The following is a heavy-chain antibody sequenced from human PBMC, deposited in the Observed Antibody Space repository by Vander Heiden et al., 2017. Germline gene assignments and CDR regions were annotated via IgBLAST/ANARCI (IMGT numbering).Heavy chain of an antibody. D-gene: IGHD6-13*01. J-gene: IGHJ5*02. CDR1: GFTCSSYA. Sequence: EVQLLESGGGLVQPGGSLRLSCAAAGFTCSSYAMSWVRQAPGKGLEWVSAISGSGGSTYYADSVKGRFTISRDNSKNTLYLQMNSLRAEDTAVYYCAKDGAGSSLLWFDPWGQGTLVTVSS. CDR2: ISGSGGST. CDR3: AKDGAGSSLLWFDP. V-gene: IGHV3-23*01.